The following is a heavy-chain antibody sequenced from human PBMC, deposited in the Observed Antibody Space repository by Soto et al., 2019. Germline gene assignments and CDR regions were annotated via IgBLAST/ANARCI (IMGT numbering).Heavy chain of an antibody. CDR3: ARGVHYDSSGYYYFY. CDR2: TIPIFGTA. Sequence: SVKVSCKASGGCFIRYAIIWVRQAPGQGLEWMGGTIPIFGTANYAQRFQGRVRITADESTTTAYMELRSLRSEDTAVYYCARGVHYDSSGYYYFYWGQGTLVTVSS. V-gene: IGHV1-69*13. CDR1: GGCFIRYA. J-gene: IGHJ4*02. D-gene: IGHD3-22*01.